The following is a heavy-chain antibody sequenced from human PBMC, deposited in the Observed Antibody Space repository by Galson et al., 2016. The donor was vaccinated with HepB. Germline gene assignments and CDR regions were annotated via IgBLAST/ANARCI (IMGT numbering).Heavy chain of an antibody. V-gene: IGHV3-23*01. D-gene: IGHD6-13*01. CDR1: GFIFSRYA. Sequence: SLRLSCAASGFIFSRYAMSWVRQAPGKGLEWVSGIGSTGANIYSADAVKGRFSISRDNSKNTLYLQMSGLRVEDTAVYYCARERQDLVRYYFMDVWGKGTTVTASS. J-gene: IGHJ6*03. CDR2: IGSTGANI. CDR3: ARERQDLVRYYFMDV.